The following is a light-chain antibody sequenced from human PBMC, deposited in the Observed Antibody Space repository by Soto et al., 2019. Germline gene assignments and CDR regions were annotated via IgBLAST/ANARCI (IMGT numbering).Light chain of an antibody. CDR3: TSYTSSITYV. V-gene: IGLV2-14*01. CDR2: EVS. Sequence: QSVLAQPASESGSPGQSITISCTGTSSDVGGYNYVSWYQQHPGKAPKLMIYEVSNRPSGVSNRFSGPKSGNTASLTISGLQAEDEADYYCTSYTSSITYVFGTGTKVTVL. J-gene: IGLJ1*01. CDR1: SSDVGGYNY.